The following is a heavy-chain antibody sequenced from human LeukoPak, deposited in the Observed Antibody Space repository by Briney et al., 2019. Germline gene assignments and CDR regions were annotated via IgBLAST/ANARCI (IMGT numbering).Heavy chain of an antibody. CDR2: INSSGSYT. D-gene: IGHD6-13*01. V-gene: IGHV3-21*01. CDR1: EFTFSSYS. CDR3: ARTLSSSLDY. J-gene: IGHJ4*02. Sequence: PGGSLRLSCVASEFTFSSYSMNWVRQAPGKGLEWVSSINSSGSYTYYTDSLKGRFTISRDNAKNSLHLQMNSLRAEDTALYFCARTLSSSLDYWGQGTLVTVSS.